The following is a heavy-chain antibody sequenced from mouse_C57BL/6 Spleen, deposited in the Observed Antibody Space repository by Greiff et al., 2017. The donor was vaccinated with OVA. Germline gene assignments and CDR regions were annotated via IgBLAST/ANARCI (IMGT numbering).Heavy chain of an antibody. J-gene: IGHJ4*01. CDR2: IDPETGGT. V-gene: IGHV1-15*01. CDR3: TRSYYGSREAMDY. CDR1: GYTFTDYE. D-gene: IGHD1-1*01. Sequence: QVQLKQSGAELVRPGASVTLSCKASGYTFTDYEMHWVKQTPVHGLEWIGAIDPETGGTAYNQKFKGKAILTADKSSSTAYMELRSLTSEDSSVYYCTRSYYGSREAMDYWGQGTSVTVSS.